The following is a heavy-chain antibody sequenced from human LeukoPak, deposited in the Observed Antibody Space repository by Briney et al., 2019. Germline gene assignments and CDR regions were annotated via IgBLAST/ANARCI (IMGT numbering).Heavy chain of an antibody. CDR3: ARSRSGSTSGWYDYFDY. CDR2: ISYDGSKK. D-gene: IGHD6-19*01. J-gene: IGHJ4*02. V-gene: IGHV3-30*04. Sequence: GRSLRLSCAASGFTFSSSAMQWVRQAPGKGLEWVAVISYDGSKKYYADSVKGRFTISRDDSNNTLYLQMNSMRGEDTAVYYCARSRSGSTSGWYDYFDYWGRGTLVTVSS. CDR1: GFTFSSSA.